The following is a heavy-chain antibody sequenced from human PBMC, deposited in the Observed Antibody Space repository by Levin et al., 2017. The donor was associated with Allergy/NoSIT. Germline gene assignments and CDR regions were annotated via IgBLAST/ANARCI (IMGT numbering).Heavy chain of an antibody. V-gene: IGHV3-23*01. J-gene: IGHJ2*01. D-gene: IGHD4-17*01. CDR3: AKETDGDYDWSFDL. Sequence: ASVKVSCAASGFTFSSYAMNWVRQAPGKGLEWVSAISGSGGSTYYADSVKGRFAISRDNSKNTLYLHVNSLRAEDTAVYYCAKETDGDYDWSFDLWGRGTLVTVSS. CDR1: GFTFSSYA. CDR2: ISGSGGST.